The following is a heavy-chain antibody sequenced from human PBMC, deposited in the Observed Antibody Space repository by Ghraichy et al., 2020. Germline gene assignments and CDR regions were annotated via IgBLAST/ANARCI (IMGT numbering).Heavy chain of an antibody. CDR1: GGSISSYY. D-gene: IGHD6-6*01. V-gene: IGHV4-59*01. Sequence: SETRSLTCTVSGGSISSYYWSWIRQSPGKGLEWIGYMYYSGSTYYNPSLKSRVTISGDTSKRQLSLKLTSVTAADTAVYYCARNGVGSSSWGAYYYNAMDVWGQGTTVTVSS. CDR3: ARNGVGSSSWGAYYYNAMDV. J-gene: IGHJ6*02. CDR2: MYYSGST.